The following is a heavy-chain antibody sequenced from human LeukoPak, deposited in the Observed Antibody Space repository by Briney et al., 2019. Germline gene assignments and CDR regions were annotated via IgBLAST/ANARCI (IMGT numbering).Heavy chain of an antibody. CDR3: VRDRDGYNY. D-gene: IGHD5-24*01. CDR2: IDIDGSTT. Sequence: GGSLRLSCAASGFTFSNSLMHWVRQVPGKGLVRVARIDIDGSTTHYADSVKGRFTISRDNAKNTLYLQMNILRAEDTAVYYCVRDRDGYNYWGQGTLVTVSS. CDR1: GFTFSNSL. J-gene: IGHJ4*02. V-gene: IGHV3-74*01.